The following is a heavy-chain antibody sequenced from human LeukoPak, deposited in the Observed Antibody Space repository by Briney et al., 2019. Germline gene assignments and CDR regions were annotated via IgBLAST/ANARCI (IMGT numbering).Heavy chain of an antibody. CDR3: ARFYDSSGYYQRAFDI. D-gene: IGHD3-22*01. CDR1: GGSISSYY. J-gene: IGHJ3*02. CDR2: IYYSGST. V-gene: IGHV4-59*01. Sequence: PSETLSLTCTVSGGSISSYYWSRIRQPPGKGLEWIGYIYYSGSTNYNPSLKSRVTISVDTSKNQFSLKLSSVTAADTAVYYCARFYDSSGYYQRAFDIWGQGTMVTVSS.